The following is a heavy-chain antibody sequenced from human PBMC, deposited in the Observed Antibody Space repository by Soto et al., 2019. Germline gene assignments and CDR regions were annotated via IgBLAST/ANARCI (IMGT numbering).Heavy chain of an antibody. J-gene: IGHJ5*02. CDR1: GYTFTGYY. D-gene: IGHD3-3*01. CDR3: ARGSPLGVVITHWFDP. Sequence: VASVKVSCKASGYTFTGYYMHWVRQAPGQGLEWMGWINPNSGGTNYAQKFQGRVTMTRDTSISTAYIELSRLRSDDTAVYYCARGSPLGVVITHWFDPWGQGTLVTVSS. CDR2: INPNSGGT. V-gene: IGHV1-2*02.